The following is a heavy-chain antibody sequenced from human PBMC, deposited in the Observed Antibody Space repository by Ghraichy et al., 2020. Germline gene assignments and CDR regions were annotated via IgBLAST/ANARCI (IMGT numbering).Heavy chain of an antibody. CDR2: IQYHGINK. CDR3: ARDHQTYGDYDYYFYDMDV. CDR1: GFSFGTFG. V-gene: IGHV3-30*02. D-gene: IGHD4-17*01. Sequence: GGSLRLSCEASGFSFGTFGMHWVRQAPGRGLEWVALIQYHGINKYYLDSVKGRFTISRDNSKSTVYLQMDNLRIEDTATYFCARDHQTYGDYDYYFYDMDVWGQGTTVTVSS. J-gene: IGHJ6*02.